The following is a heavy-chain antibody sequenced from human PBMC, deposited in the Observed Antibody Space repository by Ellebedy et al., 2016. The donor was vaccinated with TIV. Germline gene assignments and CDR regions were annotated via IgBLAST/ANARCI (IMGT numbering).Heavy chain of an antibody. V-gene: IGHV3-30*04. CDR3: ARAPYSSGWSAIGYFDL. D-gene: IGHD6-19*01. CDR2: TSFDGKNK. Sequence: GESLKISCAASGFVFSSYTMWWVRQTPGKGLEWVAVTSFDGKNKHYADPVKGRFPISRDNSQNTLYLHMHSLRDEDTAVYYCARAPYSSGWSAIGYFDLWGQGALVTVSS. CDR1: GFVFSSYT. J-gene: IGHJ4*02.